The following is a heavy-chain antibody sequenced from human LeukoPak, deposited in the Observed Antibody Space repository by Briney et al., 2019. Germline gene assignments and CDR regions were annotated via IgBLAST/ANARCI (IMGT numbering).Heavy chain of an antibody. D-gene: IGHD3-16*02. V-gene: IGHV1-3*01. Sequence: EASVKVSCKASGYTFTSYAMHWVRQAPGQRLEWMGWINAGNGNTKYSQKFQGRVTMTEDTSTDTAYMELSSLRSEDTAVYYCAADSDSRVRLGELSSDLEAFDIWGQGTLVTVSS. CDR2: INAGNGNT. CDR1: GYTFTSYA. CDR3: AADSDSRVRLGELSSDLEAFDI. J-gene: IGHJ3*02.